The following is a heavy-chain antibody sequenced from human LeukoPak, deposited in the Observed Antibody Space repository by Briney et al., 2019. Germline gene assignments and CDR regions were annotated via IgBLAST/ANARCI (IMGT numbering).Heavy chain of an antibody. V-gene: IGHV4-34*01. D-gene: IGHD3-3*01. Sequence: SETLSLTCAVYGGSFSGYYWGWIRQPPGKGLEWIGEINHSGSTNYNPSLKSRVTISVDTSKNQFSLKLSSVTAADTAVYYCARHPPSGYYLNWFDPWGQGTLVTVSS. CDR2: INHSGST. CDR3: ARHPPSGYYLNWFDP. CDR1: GGSFSGYY. J-gene: IGHJ5*02.